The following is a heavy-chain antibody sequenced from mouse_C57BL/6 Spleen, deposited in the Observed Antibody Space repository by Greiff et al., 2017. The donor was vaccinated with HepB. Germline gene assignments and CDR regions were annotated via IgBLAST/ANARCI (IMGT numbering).Heavy chain of an antibody. D-gene: IGHD2-12*01. CDR2: IDPSDSYT. CDR3: TIRRWYFGV. CDR1: GYTFTSYW. V-gene: IGHV1-69*01. J-gene: IGHJ1*03. Sequence: VQLQQPGAELVMPGASVKLSCKASGYTFTSYWMHWVKQRPGQGLEWIGEIDPSDSYTNYNQKFKGKSTLTVDKSSSTAYMQLSSLTSEDSAVYYCTIRRWYFGVWGTGTTVTVSS.